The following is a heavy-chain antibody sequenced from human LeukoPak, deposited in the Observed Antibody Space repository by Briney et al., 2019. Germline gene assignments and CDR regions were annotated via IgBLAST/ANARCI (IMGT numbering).Heavy chain of an antibody. Sequence: GGSLRLSCAASGFTFSSYSMNWVRQAPGKGLEWVSMIYPNGNTFYTDSVKGRFTISRDNSKNTLDLQMSSLRAEDTAVYYCARRGHGYGSPFDYWGQGTLVTVSS. V-gene: IGHV3-66*04. CDR1: GFTFSSYS. CDR2: IYPNGNT. J-gene: IGHJ4*02. D-gene: IGHD5-18*01. CDR3: ARRGHGYGSPFDY.